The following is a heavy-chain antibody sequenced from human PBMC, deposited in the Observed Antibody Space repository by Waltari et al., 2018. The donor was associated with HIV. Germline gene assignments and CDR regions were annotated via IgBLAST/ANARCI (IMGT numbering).Heavy chain of an antibody. D-gene: IGHD2-8*01. CDR1: GVSVSSGSYY. V-gene: IGHV4-39*01. CDR2: IYYSGDS. Sequence: QLQLQESGPGLVKPSGTLSVTCSVSGVSVSSGSYYWGWVRQPPGTGLEWIGSIYYSGDSYYNPSVKSRVTMAVDTSKNQFSLRLSSVTAADTAVYYCARLDMVKTLIDYWGQGTLVSVSS. CDR3: ARLDMVKTLIDY. J-gene: IGHJ4*02.